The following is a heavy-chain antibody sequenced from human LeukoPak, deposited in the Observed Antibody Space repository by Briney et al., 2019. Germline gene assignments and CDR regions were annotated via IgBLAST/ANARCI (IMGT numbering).Heavy chain of an antibody. CDR2: INPNSGGT. Sequence: ASVKVSCKASGYTFTGYYMHWVRQAPGQGLEWMGWINPNSGGTNYAQKFQGRVTMTRDTSISTAYMELSRLRSDDTAVYYCARIWRDYGGNPDYWGQGTLVTASS. CDR3: ARIWRDYGGNPDY. CDR1: GYTFTGYY. D-gene: IGHD4-23*01. V-gene: IGHV1-2*02. J-gene: IGHJ4*02.